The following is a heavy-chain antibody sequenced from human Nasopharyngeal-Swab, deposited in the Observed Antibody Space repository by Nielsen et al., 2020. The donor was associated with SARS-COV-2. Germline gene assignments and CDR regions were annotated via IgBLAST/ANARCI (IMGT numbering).Heavy chain of an antibody. CDR2: INPSGST. V-gene: IGHV1-46*01. D-gene: IGHD3-3*01. CDR1: GYTFTSYY. Sequence: ASVTVSCKASGYTFTSYYMHWVRQAPGQGLKWMGIINPSGSTTYSEKFQGRVTMTSDTSTSTVYMELSSLRSEDTAVYYCARELSPYYDFWSGWLDYWGQGILVTVSS. CDR3: ARELSPYYDFWSGWLDY. J-gene: IGHJ4*02.